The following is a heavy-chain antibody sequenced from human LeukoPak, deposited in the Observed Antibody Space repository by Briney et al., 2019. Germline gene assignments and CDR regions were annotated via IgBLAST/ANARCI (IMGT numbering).Heavy chain of an antibody. CDR3: ARDSGDETYYYDSSGYSDPSFDY. V-gene: IGHV3-7*01. J-gene: IGHJ4*02. D-gene: IGHD3-22*01. CDR2: IKQDGSEK. CDR1: GFTFSSYW. Sequence: SGGSLRLSCAASGFTFSSYWMSWVRQAPGKGLEWVANIKQDGSEKYYVGSVKGRFTISRDNAKNSLYLQMNSLRAEDTAVYYCARDSGDETYYYDSSGYSDPSFDYWGQGTLVTVSS.